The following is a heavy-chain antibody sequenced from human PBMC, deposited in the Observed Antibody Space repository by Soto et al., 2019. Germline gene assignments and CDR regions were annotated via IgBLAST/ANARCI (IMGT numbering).Heavy chain of an antibody. CDR2: IIPIFGTP. J-gene: IGHJ4*02. CDR3: ARDRDDYGSGNYYNRIDF. CDR1: GGIFSTYA. Sequence: QVQLVQSGAEVKKPGSSVKVSCKASGGIFSTYAISWLRHAPEQGLEWMGGIIPIFGTPNYAQRFQGRVTITADESTSTAYMELSRLRSEDTAVYYCARDRDDYGSGNYYNRIDFWGQGTLVTVSS. D-gene: IGHD3-10*01. V-gene: IGHV1-69*01.